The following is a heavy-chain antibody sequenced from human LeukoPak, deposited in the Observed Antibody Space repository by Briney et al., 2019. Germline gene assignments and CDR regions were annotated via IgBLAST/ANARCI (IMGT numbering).Heavy chain of an antibody. CDR2: ISTNNGNT. Sequence: ASVKVSCKASGYIFTSSGISWVRQAPGQGLQWMGWISTNNGNTNYAQRFQGRVTMTTDTSTSTAYMELRSLRSDDTAVYYCASRYDYGDYVQPLDYWGQGTLVTVSS. V-gene: IGHV1-18*01. CDR1: GYIFTSSG. CDR3: ASRYDYGDYVQPLDY. D-gene: IGHD4-17*01. J-gene: IGHJ4*02.